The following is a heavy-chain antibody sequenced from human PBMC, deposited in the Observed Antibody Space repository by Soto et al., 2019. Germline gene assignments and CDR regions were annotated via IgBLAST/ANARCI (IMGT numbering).Heavy chain of an antibody. V-gene: IGHV4-4*02. CDR3: ARPSLVVGSNYSSGWYGFDY. CDR2: IYHSGST. Sequence: SETLSLTCAVSGGSISSSNWWSWVRQPPGKGLEWIGEIYHSGSTNYNPSLKSRVTISVDKSKNQFSLKLSSVTAADTAVYYCARPSLVVGSNYSSGWYGFDYWGQGTLVTVSS. D-gene: IGHD6-19*01. CDR1: GGSISSSNW. J-gene: IGHJ4*02.